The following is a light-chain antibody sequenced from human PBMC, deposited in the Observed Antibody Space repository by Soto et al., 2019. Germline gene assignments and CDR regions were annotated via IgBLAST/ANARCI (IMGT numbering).Light chain of an antibody. V-gene: IGKV1-5*01. CDR3: HTYNNYYLYT. CDR1: QSVSRR. Sequence: IQMTQSPSTLSASVGDRITITCRASQSVSRRLAGCQQKPGKAPKLLIYDASSLESGGPSRFSGRGRGTEFTLTISSRQPDDCVTYYCHTYNNYYLYTFGQGTKLEIK. J-gene: IGKJ2*01. CDR2: DAS.